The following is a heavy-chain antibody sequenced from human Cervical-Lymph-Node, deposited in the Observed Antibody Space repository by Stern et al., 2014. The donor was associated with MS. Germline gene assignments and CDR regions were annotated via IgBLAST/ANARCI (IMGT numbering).Heavy chain of an antibody. V-gene: IGHV5-51*01. Sequence: MQLVQSGAEVKKPGESLKISCKGSGYSFTSYWIGWVRQMPGKGLEWMGVINPGDSDTRYSQSFQGQVTISADKAISPAYLQWSSLKASDTAMYYCARRHCSSRRCGWFDPWGQGTLVTVSS. CDR2: INPGDSDT. CDR1: GYSFTSYW. D-gene: IGHD2-2*01. CDR3: ARRHCSSRRCGWFDP. J-gene: IGHJ5*02.